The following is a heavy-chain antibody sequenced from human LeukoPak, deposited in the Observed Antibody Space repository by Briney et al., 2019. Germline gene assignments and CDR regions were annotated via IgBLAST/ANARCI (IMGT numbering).Heavy chain of an antibody. CDR2: MYTSGNT. J-gene: IGHJ4*02. CDR3: ANGANSGSYFED. CDR1: GASISSNY. Sequence: PSETLSLTCTVSGASISSNYWSWLRQPAGKGLEWIGRMYTSGNTHYSPSLKSRVTMSVDTTKNQFSLNLTSVTATDTDVYYCANGANSGSYFEDWGQGTLVTVSS. V-gene: IGHV4-4*07. D-gene: IGHD1-26*01.